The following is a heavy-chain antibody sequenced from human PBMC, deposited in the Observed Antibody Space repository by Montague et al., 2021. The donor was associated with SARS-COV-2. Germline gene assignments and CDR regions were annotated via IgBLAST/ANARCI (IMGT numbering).Heavy chain of an antibody. V-gene: IGHV4-39*01. J-gene: IGHJ3*02. CDR3: ARPLVRGVPKAFDI. D-gene: IGHD3-10*01. Sequence: SETLSLTCTVSGGSITRNYYWGWIRQPPGKGLEWVGNIYSSGTTFINPSLESRVTISVDASKNQFSLNLTSVTAADTAVYYCARPLVRGVPKAFDIWGQGALVTGSS. CDR2: IYSSGTT. CDR1: GGSITRNYY.